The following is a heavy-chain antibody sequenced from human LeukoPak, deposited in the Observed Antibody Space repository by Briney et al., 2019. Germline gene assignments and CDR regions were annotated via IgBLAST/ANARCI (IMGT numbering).Heavy chain of an antibody. CDR3: ARDRAGSGSYFGYFDY. Sequence: GGSLRLSCAASGFSFSDYYMSWIRQAPGKGLEWISYISSRGSTIYYADSVKGRFTSSRDNAKNSLYLQMHTLRAEDTAVYYCARDRAGSGSYFGYFDYWGQGTLVTVSS. CDR2: ISSRGSTI. J-gene: IGHJ4*02. CDR1: GFSFSDYY. V-gene: IGHV3-11*01. D-gene: IGHD3-10*01.